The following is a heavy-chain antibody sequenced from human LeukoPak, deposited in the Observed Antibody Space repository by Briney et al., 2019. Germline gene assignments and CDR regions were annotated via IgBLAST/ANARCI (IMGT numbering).Heavy chain of an antibody. V-gene: IGHV3-23*01. Sequence: QAGGSLRLSCAASGFTFSSYAVSWLRQAPGKGLEWVSAISGSGGGTYYADSVKGRFTISRDNSKNTLYLQMNSLSTEDTAVYYCAKTTTGYSSGRYPGWPVDYWGQGTLVTVSS. CDR2: ISGSGGGT. CDR1: GFTFSSYA. J-gene: IGHJ4*02. D-gene: IGHD6-19*01. CDR3: AKTTTGYSSGRYPGWPVDY.